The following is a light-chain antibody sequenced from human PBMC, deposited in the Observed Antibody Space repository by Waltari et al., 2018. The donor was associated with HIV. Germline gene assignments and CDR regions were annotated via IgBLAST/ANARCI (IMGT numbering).Light chain of an antibody. Sequence: DIQMTQSPSSLSASVGDRVTITCRASLSIGNYLIWYQQKPGKAPKLLIYSASSLQSGVPSRFSGSGSRADFTLTISSLQPEDFATYYCQQSYSTPWTFGQGTKVEIK. CDR1: LSIGNY. CDR3: QQSYSTPWT. V-gene: IGKV1-39*01. CDR2: SAS. J-gene: IGKJ1*01.